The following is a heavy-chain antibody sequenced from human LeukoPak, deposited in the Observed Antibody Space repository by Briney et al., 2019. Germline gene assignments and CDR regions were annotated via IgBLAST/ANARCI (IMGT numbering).Heavy chain of an antibody. CDR2: IYYSGST. V-gene: IGHV4-39*01. J-gene: IGHJ4*02. CDR3: ARRTREGGKYDY. Sequence: PSETLSLTCTVSGGSISSSSYYWGWIRQPPGKGLEWIGSIYYSGSTYYNPSLKSRVTISVDTSKNQFPLKLSSVTAADTAVYYCARRTREGGKYDYWGQGTLVTVSS. D-gene: IGHD1-14*01. CDR1: GGSISSSSYY.